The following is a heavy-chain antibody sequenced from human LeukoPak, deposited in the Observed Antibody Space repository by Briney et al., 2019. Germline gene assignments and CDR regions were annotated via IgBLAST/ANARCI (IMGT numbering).Heavy chain of an antibody. J-gene: IGHJ4*02. CDR3: ARGWYYVSGSQHFDY. D-gene: IGHD3-10*01. CDR1: GDSISSGDYD. CDR2: IYSSGST. Sequence: PSETLSLTCTVSGDSISSGDYDWRWIRQPAGKGLEWIGRIYSSGSTNYNPCLKSLISITVDRTKNQYSLKLSSVTAADTAVYYCARGWYYVSGSQHFDYWGQGTLVTVFS. V-gene: IGHV4-61*02.